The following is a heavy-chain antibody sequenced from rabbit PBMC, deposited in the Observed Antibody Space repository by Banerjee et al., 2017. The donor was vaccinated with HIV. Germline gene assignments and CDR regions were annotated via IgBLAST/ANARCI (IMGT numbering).Heavy chain of an antibody. CDR3: ARSTSGYDIGDL. Sequence: QSLEESGGDVVNTGASLTHPCTASGISFSSSYYMCWVRQAPGKGLEWIACIYTRGGNTYYTSWAKSRFTISKTSSTTVTLQMTSLTAADTATYFCARSTSGYDIGDLWGPGTLVTVS. V-gene: IGHV1S40*01. CDR1: GISFSSSYY. CDR2: IYTRGGNT. J-gene: IGHJ4*01. D-gene: IGHD1-1*01.